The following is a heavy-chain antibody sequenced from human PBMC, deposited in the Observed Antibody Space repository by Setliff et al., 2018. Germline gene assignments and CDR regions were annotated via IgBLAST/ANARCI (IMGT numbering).Heavy chain of an antibody. CDR3: ARGRNIAARLFDS. Sequence: RGSLRLSCAASGFTFSSYAMHWVRQAPGKGLEYVSAISSNGGSTYYANSVKGRFTISRDNSKNTLYLQMGSLRAEDAGVYYCARGRNIAARLFDSWGQGTRVTVSS. CDR1: GFTFSSYA. CDR2: ISSNGGST. V-gene: IGHV3-64*01. D-gene: IGHD6-6*01. J-gene: IGHJ4*02.